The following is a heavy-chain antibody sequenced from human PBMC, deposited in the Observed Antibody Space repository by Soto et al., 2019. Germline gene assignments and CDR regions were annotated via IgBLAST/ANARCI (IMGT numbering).Heavy chain of an antibody. Sequence: PGGSLRLSCAASGLTFNAYWMNWVRQAPGKGLEWVANINQHGNEKNYLESVQGRFSISRDNAKNSVYLEMNSLRAEDTALYYCVGSRGGIFDSWGQGTLVTVSS. CDR3: VGSRGGIFDS. CDR1: GLTFNAYW. D-gene: IGHD5-12*01. V-gene: IGHV3-7*03. J-gene: IGHJ4*02. CDR2: INQHGNEK.